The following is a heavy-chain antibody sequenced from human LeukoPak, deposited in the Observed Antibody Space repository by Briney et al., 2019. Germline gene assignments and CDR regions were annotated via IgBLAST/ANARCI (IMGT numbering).Heavy chain of an antibody. CDR1: GFTFSTSE. CDR2: ISISGDTI. V-gene: IGHV3-48*03. CDR3: ARGYSGYCGGGSCLPHDY. J-gene: IGHJ4*02. Sequence: PGGSLRLSCAASGFTFSTSEMNWIRQAPGKGLEWLSYISISGDTIFYAESVKGRFTISRDNARNSLYLQINSLRAEDTAVYHCARGYSGYCGGGSCLPHDYWGRGTLVTVSS. D-gene: IGHD2-15*01.